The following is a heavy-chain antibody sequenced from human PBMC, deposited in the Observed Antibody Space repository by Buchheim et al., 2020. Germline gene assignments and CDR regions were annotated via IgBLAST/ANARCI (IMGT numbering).Heavy chain of an antibody. J-gene: IGHJ4*01. CDR3: AKSISWYFGD. CDR1: GASVDTSIYY. CDR2: TFYGGST. Sequence: QLQLLESGPGLVKPSETLSLTCTISGASVDTSIYYWGWIRQSPGKGLEWLGSTFYGGSTQYNPSLKSRVTISVAMFRNEYSLELTSVTAADTAVYFCAKSISWYFGDWGQG. D-gene: IGHD3-3*02. V-gene: IGHV4-39*01.